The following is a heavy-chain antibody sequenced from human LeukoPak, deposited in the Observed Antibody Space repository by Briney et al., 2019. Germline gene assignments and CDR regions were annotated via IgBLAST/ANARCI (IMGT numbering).Heavy chain of an antibody. CDR3: ARDLFRRSALGF. CDR1: GGSISSYY. V-gene: IGHV4-59*01. D-gene: IGHD1-26*01. CDR2: IYYSGST. J-gene: IGHJ4*02. Sequence: SETLSLTCTVSGGSISSYYWSWIRQPPGKGLEWIGYIYYSGSTNYSPSLKSRVTISVDTSKNQFSLKLSSVTAADTAVYYCARDLFRRSALGFWGQGTLVTVSS.